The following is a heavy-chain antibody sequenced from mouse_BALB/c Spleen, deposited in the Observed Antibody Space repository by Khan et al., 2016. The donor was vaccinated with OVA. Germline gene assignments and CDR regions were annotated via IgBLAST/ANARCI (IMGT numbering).Heavy chain of an antibody. D-gene: IGHD2-1*01. CDR1: GFSFTTYT. CDR2: INSGSTYT. Sequence: EVELVESGGGLVRPGGSLKLSCAASGFSFTTYTMSWVRQTPEKRLEWVATINSGSTYTYYPDSVKGRFTISRDNAKHTLYLQMSSLKSEDTAMYYCTRDGNYAHWYFDVWGAGTTVTVSS. J-gene: IGHJ1*01. V-gene: IGHV5-6-4*01. CDR3: TRDGNYAHWYFDV.